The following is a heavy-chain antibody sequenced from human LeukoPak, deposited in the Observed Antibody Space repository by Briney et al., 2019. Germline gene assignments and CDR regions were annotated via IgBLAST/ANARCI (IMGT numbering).Heavy chain of an antibody. V-gene: IGHV1-18*01. CDR3: ARDRPLSHIVVVTTDY. CDR1: GYTSTSYG. D-gene: IGHD2-21*02. J-gene: IGHJ4*02. Sequence: GASVKVSCKASGYTSTSYGISWVRQAPGQGLEWMGWISAYNGNTNYAQKLQGRVTMTTDTSTSTAYMELRSLRSDDTAVYYCARDRPLSHIVVVTTDYWGQGTLVTVSS. CDR2: ISAYNGNT.